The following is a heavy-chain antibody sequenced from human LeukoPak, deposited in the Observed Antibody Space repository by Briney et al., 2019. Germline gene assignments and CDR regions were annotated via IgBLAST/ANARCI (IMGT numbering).Heavy chain of an antibody. CDR3: ARSSGYDSSHFDY. V-gene: IGHV4-31*03. D-gene: IGHD5-12*01. CDR2: IYYSGST. CDR1: GGSISSGGYY. J-gene: IGHJ4*02. Sequence: PSETLSLTCTVSGGSISSGGYYWSWIRQHPGKGLEWIGYIYYSGSTYYNPSLKSRVTISVDTSKNQFSLKLSSVTAADTAVYYCARSSGYDSSHFDYWGQGTLVTVSP.